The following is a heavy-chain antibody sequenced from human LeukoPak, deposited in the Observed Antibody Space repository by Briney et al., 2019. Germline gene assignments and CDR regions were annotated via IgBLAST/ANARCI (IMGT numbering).Heavy chain of an antibody. Sequence: PSQTLSLTCAVSGGSISSGGYSWSWIRQPPGKGLEWIGYIYYSGSTYYNPSLKSRVTISVDTSKNQFSLKLSSVTAADTAVYYLARGRDYYGRGIYYNDFAYWGRGTLSPSPQ. J-gene: IGHJ4*02. CDR3: ARGRDYYGRGIYYNDFAY. D-gene: IGHD3-10*01. V-gene: IGHV4-30-4*07. CDR1: GGSISSGGYS. CDR2: IYYSGST.